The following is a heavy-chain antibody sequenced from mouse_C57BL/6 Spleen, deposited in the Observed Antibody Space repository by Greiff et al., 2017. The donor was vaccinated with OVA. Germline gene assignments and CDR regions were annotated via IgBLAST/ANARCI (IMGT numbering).Heavy chain of an antibody. Sequence: VKLQEPGAELVKPGASVKLSCKASGYTFTSYWMHWVKQRPGQGLEWIGRIDPNSGGTKYNEKFKSKATLTVDKPSSTAYMQLSSLTSEDSAVYYCARGGVPDSPDYWGQGTTLTVSS. CDR3: ARGGVPDSPDY. CDR2: IDPNSGGT. V-gene: IGHV1-72*01. D-gene: IGHD3-2*01. J-gene: IGHJ2*01. CDR1: GYTFTSYW.